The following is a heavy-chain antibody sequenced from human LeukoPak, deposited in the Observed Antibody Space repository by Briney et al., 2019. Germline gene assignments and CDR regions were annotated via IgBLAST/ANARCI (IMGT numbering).Heavy chain of an antibody. Sequence: QPGASLRLSCVASGFTFSNYAMSWVRQAPGKGLEWVSAITGSGTNRYYADSLKGRFTPSRGHSKNTVFLQMNSLRQEDTAIYYCVILGDYDVLTGYYVPDYWGQGTLVTVAS. V-gene: IGHV3-23*01. CDR2: ITGSGTNR. D-gene: IGHD3-9*01. CDR3: VILGDYDVLTGYYVPDY. CDR1: GFTFSNYA. J-gene: IGHJ4*02.